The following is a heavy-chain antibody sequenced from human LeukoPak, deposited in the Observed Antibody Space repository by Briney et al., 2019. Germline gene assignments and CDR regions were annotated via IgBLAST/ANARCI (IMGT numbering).Heavy chain of an antibody. CDR3: ARLGVAGYYYYYMDV. CDR2: IYYSGNT. V-gene: IGHV4-4*02. J-gene: IGHJ6*03. Sequence: PSGTLSLTCAVSGGSISSSNWWSWVRQPPGKGLEWIGSIYYSGNTYYNASLKSQVSISIDTSKNQFSLRLTSVTAADTAVYYCARLGVAGYYYYYMDVWGKGTTVTISS. D-gene: IGHD6-19*01. CDR1: GGSISSSNW.